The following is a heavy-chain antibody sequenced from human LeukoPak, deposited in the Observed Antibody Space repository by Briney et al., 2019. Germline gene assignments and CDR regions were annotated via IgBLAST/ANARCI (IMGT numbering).Heavy chain of an antibody. V-gene: IGHV4-59*12. CDR3: ARARGYSLYYFDY. J-gene: IGHJ4*02. CDR1: GGSISSYY. Sequence: SETLSLTCTVSGGSISSYYWSWIRQPPGKGLEWVGYVYYSGTTNYNPSLKSRLTISVDTSKNQFSLKLSSVTAADTAVYYCARARGYSLYYFDYWGQGTLVTVSS. D-gene: IGHD5-18*01. CDR2: VYYSGTT.